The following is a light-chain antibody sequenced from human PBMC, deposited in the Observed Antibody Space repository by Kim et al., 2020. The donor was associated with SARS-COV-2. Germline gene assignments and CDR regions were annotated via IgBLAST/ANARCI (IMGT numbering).Light chain of an antibody. V-gene: IGLV2-11*01. CDR1: SNDIGGYKS. Sequence: QSALTQPRSVSGSPGQSVTIPCTGTSNDIGGYKSFSWFQQHPGKAPKLMIYDVRQRPSGVPDRFSGSKSGNTASLTISGLQSEDEADYYCCSYAGSYTLVFGGGTQVTV. CDR3: CSYAGSYTLV. CDR2: DVR. J-gene: IGLJ3*02.